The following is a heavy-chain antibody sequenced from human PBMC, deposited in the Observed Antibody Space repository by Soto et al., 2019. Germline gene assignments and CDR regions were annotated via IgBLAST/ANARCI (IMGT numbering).Heavy chain of an antibody. CDR3: ARDPYLTYYYDSTSLGPFDP. CDR2: INPNSGGT. D-gene: IGHD3-22*01. V-gene: IGHV1-2*04. Sequence: ASVKVSCKASGYTFTGYYMHWVRQAPGQGLEWMGWINPNSGGTNYAQKFQGWVTMTRDTSISTAYMELSRLRSDDTAVYYCARDPYLTYYYDSTSLGPFDPWGQGTLVTVSS. J-gene: IGHJ5*02. CDR1: GYTFTGYY.